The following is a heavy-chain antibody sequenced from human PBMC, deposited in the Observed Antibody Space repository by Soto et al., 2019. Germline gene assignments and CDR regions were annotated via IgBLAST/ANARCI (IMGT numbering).Heavy chain of an antibody. CDR2: IKSKTDGGTT. CDR1: GFTFSNAW. V-gene: IGHV3-15*01. D-gene: IGHD3-22*01. J-gene: IGHJ3*02. CDR3: TTDLPLYDSSGYPAYDAFDI. Sequence: EVQLVESGGGLVQPGGSLRLSCAASGFTFSNAWMSWVRQAPGKGLEWVGRIKSKTDGGTTDYAAPVKGRFTISRDDSKNTLYLQMNSLKTEDTAVYYCTTDLPLYDSSGYPAYDAFDIWGQGTMVTVSS.